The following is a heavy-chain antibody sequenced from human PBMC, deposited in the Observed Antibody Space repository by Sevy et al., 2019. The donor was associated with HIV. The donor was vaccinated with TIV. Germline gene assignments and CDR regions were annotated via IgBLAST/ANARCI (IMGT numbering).Heavy chain of an antibody. D-gene: IGHD3-10*01. V-gene: IGHV3-21*01. CDR1: GITFSYYS. CDR3: ARDRDGSGSSGGYGMDV. CDR2: ISSSSSNI. J-gene: IGHJ6*02. Sequence: GGSLRLSCVGSGITFSYYSMNWVRQAPGKGLEWVSSISSSSSNIYYADSLKGRFTISRDNAKKSLYLQRNSLRAEDTAVYYCARDRDGSGSSGGYGMDVWGQGTTVTVSS.